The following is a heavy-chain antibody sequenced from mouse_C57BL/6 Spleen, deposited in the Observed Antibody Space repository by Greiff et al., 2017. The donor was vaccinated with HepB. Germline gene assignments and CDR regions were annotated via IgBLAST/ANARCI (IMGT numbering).Heavy chain of an antibody. CDR2: INPYNGGT. J-gene: IGHJ2*01. V-gene: IGHV1-19*01. CDR1: GYTFTDYY. Sequence: VHVKQSGPVLMKPGASVKMSCKASGYTFTDYYMNWVKQSHGKSLEWIGVINPYNGGTSYNQKFKGKATLTVDKSSSTAYMELNSLTSEDSAVYYCARSDYYGSSPDYWGQGTTLTVSS. CDR3: ARSDYYGSSPDY. D-gene: IGHD1-1*01.